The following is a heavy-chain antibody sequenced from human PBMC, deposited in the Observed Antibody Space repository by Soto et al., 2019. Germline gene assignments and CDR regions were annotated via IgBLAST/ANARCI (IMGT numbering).Heavy chain of an antibody. V-gene: IGHV4-59*01. Sequence: SETLSLTCTVSGGSISSYYWSWIRQPPGKGLEWIGYIYYSGSTNYNPSLKSRVTISVDTSKNQFSLKLSSVTAADTAVYYCARDLWFGELSFYGMDVWGQGTTVTVSS. CDR1: GGSISSYY. CDR2: IYYSGST. CDR3: ARDLWFGELSFYGMDV. D-gene: IGHD3-10*01. J-gene: IGHJ6*02.